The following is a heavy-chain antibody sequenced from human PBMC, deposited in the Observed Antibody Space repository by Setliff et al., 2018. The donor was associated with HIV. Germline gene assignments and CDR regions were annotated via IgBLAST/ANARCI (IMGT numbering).Heavy chain of an antibody. J-gene: IGHJ5*02. V-gene: IGHV4-61*09. CDR3: ARQFPPYHSGAHYSDL. CDR1: GGSISSGSYY. Sequence: SETLSLTCTVSGGSISSGSYYWNWIRQPAGKGLEWIGHIYTSGSTNYNPSLKSRVTISVDTSKNQFSLKLTSVTAADAAIYYCARQFPPYHSGAHYSDLWSQGTLVTVSS. CDR2: IYTSGST. D-gene: IGHD6-19*01.